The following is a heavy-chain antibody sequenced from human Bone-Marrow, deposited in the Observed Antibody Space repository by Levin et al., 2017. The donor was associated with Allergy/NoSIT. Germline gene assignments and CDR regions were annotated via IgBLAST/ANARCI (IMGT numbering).Heavy chain of an antibody. CDR2: IKQDGSEK. Sequence: GGSLRLSCAASGFTFSTYWMSWVRQAPGNGLEWVANIKQDGSEKYYVDSVKGRFTLSRDNAKNSLDLQMNSLRAEDTAVYYCARESRYYYYIDVWGSGTTVTVSS. V-gene: IGHV3-7*04. CDR1: GFTFSTYW. CDR3: ARESRYYYYIDV. J-gene: IGHJ6*03.